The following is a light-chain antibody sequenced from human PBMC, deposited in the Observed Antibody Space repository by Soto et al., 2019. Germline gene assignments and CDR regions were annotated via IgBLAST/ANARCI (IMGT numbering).Light chain of an antibody. CDR2: EVS. CDR1: SSDVGGYNY. J-gene: IGLJ1*01. Sequence: QSALTQPASVSWSPGQSITISCTGTSSDVGGYNYVSWYQQHPGKAPKLMIYEVSNRPSGVSNRFSGSKSGNTASLTISGLQAEDEADYYCSSYTSSSIIYVFGTGTKVTVL. CDR3: SSYTSSSIIYV. V-gene: IGLV2-14*01.